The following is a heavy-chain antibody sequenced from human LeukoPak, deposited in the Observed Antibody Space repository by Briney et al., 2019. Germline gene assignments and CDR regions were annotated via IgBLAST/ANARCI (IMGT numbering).Heavy chain of an antibody. J-gene: IGHJ4*02. CDR2: ISSSSSYT. Sequence: GGSLRLSCAASGFTFSDYYMSWIRQAPGKGLERVSYISSSSSYTNYADSVKGRFTISRDNAKNSLYLQMNSLRAEDTAVYYCARLGWATAPLDYWGQGTLVTVSS. V-gene: IGHV3-11*06. CDR1: GFTFSDYY. D-gene: IGHD5-12*01. CDR3: ARLGWATAPLDY.